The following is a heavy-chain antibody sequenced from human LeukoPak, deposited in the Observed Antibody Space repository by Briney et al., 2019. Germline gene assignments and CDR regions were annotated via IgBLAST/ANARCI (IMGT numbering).Heavy chain of an antibody. CDR1: GMSFTGYY. J-gene: IGHJ5*02. CDR2: MNHRGNS. D-gene: IGHD6-19*01. V-gene: IGHV4-34*01. Sequence: SETLSLTCAVHGMSFTGYYWSWIRQPPGKGLEWIGEMNHRGNSYFNPSFKSRVTISLDASRKQFSLNLTSVTAADTAFYFCARGSGSYTGAADHWGQGTLVTVSS. CDR3: ARGSGSYTGAADH.